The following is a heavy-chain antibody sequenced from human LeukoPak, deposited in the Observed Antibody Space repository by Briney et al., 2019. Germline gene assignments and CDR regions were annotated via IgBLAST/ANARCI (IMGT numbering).Heavy chain of an antibody. D-gene: IGHD3-22*01. CDR2: IIPIFGTA. J-gene: IGHJ4*02. V-gene: IGHV1-69*05. Sequence: SVMVSCKASGGTFSSYAISWVRQAPGQGLEWMGRIIPIFGTANYAQKFQGRVTITTDESTSTAYMELSSLRSEDTAVYYCARGDGYYYDSSGYNDYWGQGTLVTVSS. CDR3: ARGDGYYYDSSGYNDY. CDR1: GGTFSSYA.